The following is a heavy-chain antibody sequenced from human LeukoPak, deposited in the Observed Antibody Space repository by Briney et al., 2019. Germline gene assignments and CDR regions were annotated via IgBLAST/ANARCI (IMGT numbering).Heavy chain of an antibody. V-gene: IGHV4-59*01. Sequence: PETLSDTCTVSGDSIMNYYWTWIRQPPGKGLEWIGYIYYIGNTNYNPSLKSRVTISIDTSKNQFSLKLSSVTAADTAVYYCAAAKGYCTTGVCYPWVRPEYWGQGTRVSVSS. CDR2: IYYIGNT. CDR1: GDSIMNYY. CDR3: AAAKGYCTTGVCYPWVRPEY. D-gene: IGHD2-8*01. J-gene: IGHJ4*02.